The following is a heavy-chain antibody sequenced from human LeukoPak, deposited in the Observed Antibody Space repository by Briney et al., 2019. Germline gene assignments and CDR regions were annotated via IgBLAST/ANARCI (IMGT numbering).Heavy chain of an antibody. CDR3: AKGASSGGSPLWFDP. J-gene: IGHJ5*02. CDR1: GFTFSSYW. D-gene: IGHD2-15*01. Sequence: GGSLRLSCAASGFTFSSYWMHWVRQAPGKGLVWVSRINSDGSFTNYADSVKGRFTISRDNAKNTLYLQMNSLRAEDTAVYYCAKGASSGGSPLWFDPWGQGTLVTVSS. CDR2: INSDGSFT. V-gene: IGHV3-74*01.